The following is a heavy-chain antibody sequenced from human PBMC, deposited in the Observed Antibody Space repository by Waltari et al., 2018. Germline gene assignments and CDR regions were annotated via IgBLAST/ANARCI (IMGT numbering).Heavy chain of an antibody. V-gene: IGHV1-2*06. CDR1: GYTLTELS. CDR2: INPNSGGT. Sequence: QVQLVQSGAEVKKPGASVKVSCKVSGYTLTELSMHWVRQAPGQGLEWMGRINPNSGGTNYAQKFQGRVTMTRDTSISTAYMELSRLRSDDTAVYYCARQNGDYWGQGTLVTVSS. J-gene: IGHJ4*02. CDR3: ARQNGDY.